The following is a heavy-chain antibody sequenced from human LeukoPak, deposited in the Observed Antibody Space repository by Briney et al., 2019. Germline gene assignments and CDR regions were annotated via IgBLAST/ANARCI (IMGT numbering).Heavy chain of an antibody. CDR3: ARQGLPIGAAMVDY. V-gene: IGHV1-2*04. Sequence: ASLQVSCKASGYSFTDYYIHWVRQAPGQGLEWMGWINPFSGGTKYAQKFQGWVTMTRDTSISTAYMELSRLTSDDTAVYYCARQGLPIGAAMVDYWGQGTLVTVSS. J-gene: IGHJ4*02. D-gene: IGHD5-18*01. CDR2: INPFSGGT. CDR1: GYSFTDYY.